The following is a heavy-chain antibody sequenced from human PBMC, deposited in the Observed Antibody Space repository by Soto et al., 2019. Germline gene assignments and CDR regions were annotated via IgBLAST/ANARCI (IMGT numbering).Heavy chain of an antibody. CDR3: ASSSPFHY. CDR1: SASLSSSTYY. Sequence: SETLSLTCSVSSASLSSSTYYWSWIRQPPGRGPEWIGSIYYSGNTYYKPSLKSRVSISIDTSRNQFSLKLTSVNPADTGVYYCASSSPFHYWGPGILVTVSS. D-gene: IGHD6-6*01. J-gene: IGHJ4*02. V-gene: IGHV4-39*01. CDR2: IYYSGNT.